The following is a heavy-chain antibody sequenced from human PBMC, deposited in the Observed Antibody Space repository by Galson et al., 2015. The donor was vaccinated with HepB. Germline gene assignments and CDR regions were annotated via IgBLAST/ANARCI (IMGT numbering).Heavy chain of an antibody. V-gene: IGHV1-8*01. J-gene: IGHJ4*02. CDR2: MNPNSGNT. D-gene: IGHD5-18*01. CDR3: ARVSRPRRGYSYGFDY. Sequence: SVKVSCKASGYTFTSYDINWVRQATGQGLEWMGWMNPNSGNTGYAQKFQGRVTMTRNTSISTAYMELSSLRSEDTAVYYCARVSRPRRGYSYGFDYWGQGTLVTVSS. CDR1: GYTFTSYD.